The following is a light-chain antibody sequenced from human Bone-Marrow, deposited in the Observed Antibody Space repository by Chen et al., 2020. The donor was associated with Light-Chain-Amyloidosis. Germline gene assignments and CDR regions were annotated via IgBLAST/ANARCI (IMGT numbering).Light chain of an antibody. J-gene: IGLJ2*01. CDR1: DLPTKY. Sequence: SYELTQPPSVSVSPGQTARFTCSGDDLPTKYAYWYQQKPGQAPVLVIHRDTERPSGFSERFSGSSSGTTATLTISGVQAEDEADYHCQSSDSSGTYEVIFGGGTKLTVL. CDR3: QSSDSSGTYEVI. CDR2: RDT. V-gene: IGLV3-25*03.